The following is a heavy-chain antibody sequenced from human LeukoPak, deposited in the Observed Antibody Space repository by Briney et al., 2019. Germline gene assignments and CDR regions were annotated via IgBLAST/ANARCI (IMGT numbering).Heavy chain of an antibody. Sequence: GGSLRLSCAATGFTFTGYWMTWVRQAPGKGLEWVANINQDGSEKHYLGSVKGRFTISRDNAKDSVYLQMNSLRAEDTAVYYCATEVTWQLAYDYWGQGTLVTVSS. CDR3: ATEVTWQLAYDY. CDR2: INQDGSEK. D-gene: IGHD1-1*01. CDR1: GFTFTGYW. J-gene: IGHJ4*02. V-gene: IGHV3-7*04.